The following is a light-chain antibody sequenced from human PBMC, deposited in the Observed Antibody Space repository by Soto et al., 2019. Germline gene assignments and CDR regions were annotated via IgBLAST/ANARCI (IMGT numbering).Light chain of an antibody. Sequence: EIVMTQSPATLSVSPGERATLSCRASQSVSSNLAWYQQKPGQAPRLLIYGASTRATGIPARFSGSGSGTEFTLTISSLQSVDLAVYYCHQYNNWPPQTFGQGTKVEIK. CDR3: HQYNNWPPQT. V-gene: IGKV3-15*01. CDR1: QSVSSN. CDR2: GAS. J-gene: IGKJ1*01.